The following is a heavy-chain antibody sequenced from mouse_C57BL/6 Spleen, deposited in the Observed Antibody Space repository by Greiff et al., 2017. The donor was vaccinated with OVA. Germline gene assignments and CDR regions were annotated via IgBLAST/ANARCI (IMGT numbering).Heavy chain of an antibody. CDR1: GFTFSSYT. Sequence: EVKLEESGGGLVKPGGSLKLSCAASGFTFSSYTMSWVRQTPEKRLEWVATISGGGGNTYYPDSVKGRFTISRDNAKNTLYLQMSSLRSEDTALYYCARPLSTVVSRGFAYWGQGTLVTVSA. CDR2: ISGGGGNT. D-gene: IGHD1-1*01. J-gene: IGHJ3*01. CDR3: ARPLSTVVSRGFAY. V-gene: IGHV5-9*01.